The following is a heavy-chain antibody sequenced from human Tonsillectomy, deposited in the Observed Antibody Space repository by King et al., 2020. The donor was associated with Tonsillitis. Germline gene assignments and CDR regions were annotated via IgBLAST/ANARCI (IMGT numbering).Heavy chain of an antibody. CDR1: GFTVSSNY. CDR3: ARGGYLKRGQTKSPFDY. Sequence: VQLVESGGGLIQPGGSLRLSCAASGFTVSSNYMSWVRQAPGKGLEWVSVIYSGGSTYYADSVKGRFTISRDNSKNTLYLQMNSLRAEDTAVYYCARGGYLKRGQTKSPFDYWGQGTLVTVSS. CDR2: IYSGGST. D-gene: IGHD6-13*01. V-gene: IGHV3-53*01. J-gene: IGHJ4*02.